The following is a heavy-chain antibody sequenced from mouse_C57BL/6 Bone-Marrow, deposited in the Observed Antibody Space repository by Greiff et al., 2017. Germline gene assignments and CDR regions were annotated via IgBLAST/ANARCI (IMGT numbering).Heavy chain of an antibody. CDR2: FYPGSGSI. D-gene: IGHD1-1*01. CDR3: SRRDEGDYYGSSSLAY. CDR1: GYTFTEYT. V-gene: IGHV1-62-2*01. J-gene: IGHJ3*01. Sequence: VKLQESGAELVKPGASVKLSCKASGYTFTEYTIHWVKQRSGQGLEWIGWFYPGSGSIKYNEKFKDKATLTADQSSSTVYMELSRLTSEDSAVYFCSRRDEGDYYGSSSLAYWGQGTLVTVSA.